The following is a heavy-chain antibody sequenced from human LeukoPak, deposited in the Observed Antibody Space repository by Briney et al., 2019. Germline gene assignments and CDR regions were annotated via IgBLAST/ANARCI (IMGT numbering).Heavy chain of an antibody. CDR2: ISSSSSYI. D-gene: IGHD3-10*01. V-gene: IGHV3-21*01. J-gene: IGHJ6*02. CDR3: ARDFRITMVRSYYYGMDV. CDR1: GFTFSSYS. Sequence: GGSLRLSCAASGFTFSSYSMNWVRQAPGKGLEWVSSISSSSSYIYYADSVKGRFTISRDNAKNSLYLQMNSLRAEDTAVYYCARDFRITMVRSYYYGMDVWGQGTTVTVSS.